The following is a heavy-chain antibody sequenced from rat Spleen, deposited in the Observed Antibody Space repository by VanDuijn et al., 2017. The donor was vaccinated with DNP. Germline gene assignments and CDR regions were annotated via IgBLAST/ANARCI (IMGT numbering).Heavy chain of an antibody. J-gene: IGHJ1*01. V-gene: IGHV5-46*01. CDR1: GFTVSAFP. CDR3: ARLGYISYISSYWFFDF. Sequence: EVRLVESGGGLVQPGRSMKVSCAASGFTVSAFPMAWVRQTPTKGLDWVATITYDGSSTYYRDSVKGRFTISRDNTKTTLYLQLDSLRSEDTATYYCARLGYISYISSYWFFDFWGPGTMVTVSS. CDR2: ITYDGSST. D-gene: IGHD1-2*01.